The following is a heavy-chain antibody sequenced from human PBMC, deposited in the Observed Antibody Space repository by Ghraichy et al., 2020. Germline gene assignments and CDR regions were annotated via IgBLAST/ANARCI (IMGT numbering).Heavy chain of an antibody. D-gene: IGHD1-26*01. J-gene: IGHJ4*02. V-gene: IGHV3-30*18. CDR3: AKDRYSGSYAYYSDY. CDR1: GFTFSSFG. CDR2: ISNDGSKK. Sequence: GGSLRLSCVASGFTFSSFGMHWVRQAPGKGLDWVALISNDGSKKYYADSVKGRFSISRDNSENTLYLQMNRLRGEDTAVYYCAKDRYSGSYAYYSDYWGQGTLVTVSS.